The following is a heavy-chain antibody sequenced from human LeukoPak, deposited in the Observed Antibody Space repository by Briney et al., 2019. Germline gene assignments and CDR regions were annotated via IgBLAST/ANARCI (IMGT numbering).Heavy chain of an antibody. CDR2: IYTSGST. CDR3: ARVGYYGSGSYYYYYGMDV. CDR1: GGSISSYY. V-gene: IGHV4-4*07. J-gene: IGHJ6*02. D-gene: IGHD3-10*01. Sequence: SETLSLTCTVSGGSISSYYWSWIRQPAGKGLEWIGRIYTSGSTNYNPSLKSRVTMSVDTSKNQFSLKLSSVTAADTAVYYCARVGYYGSGSYYYYYGMDVWGQGTRVTVSS.